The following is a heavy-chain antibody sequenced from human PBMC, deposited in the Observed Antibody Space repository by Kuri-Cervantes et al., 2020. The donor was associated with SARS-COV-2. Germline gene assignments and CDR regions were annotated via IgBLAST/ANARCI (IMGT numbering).Heavy chain of an antibody. CDR1: GGSISSYY. D-gene: IGHD3-3*01. CDR2: IYYSGST. Sequence: GSLRLSCTVSGGSISSYYWSWIRQPPGKGLEWIGYIYYSGSTNYNPSLKSRVTISVDTSKNQFSLKLSSVTAADTAVYYCARPAFGATYYDFWSGFDYWGQGTRVTSSS. J-gene: IGHJ4*02. V-gene: IGHV4-59*08. CDR3: ARPAFGATYYDFWSGFDY.